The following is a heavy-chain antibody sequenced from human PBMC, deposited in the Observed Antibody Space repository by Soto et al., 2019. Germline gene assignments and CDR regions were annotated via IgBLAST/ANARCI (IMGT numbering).Heavy chain of an antibody. Sequence: GGSLRLSCAASGFTFSSYGMNWVRQAPGKGLEWVSSISSSSSYIYYADSVRGRFTMSRDDSKNTVFLQMNSLRAEDTAIYYCTKNYYFDSWGQGTLVTVSS. CDR2: ISSSSSYI. CDR1: GFTFSSYG. V-gene: IGHV3-21*04. CDR3: TKNYYFDS. J-gene: IGHJ4*02.